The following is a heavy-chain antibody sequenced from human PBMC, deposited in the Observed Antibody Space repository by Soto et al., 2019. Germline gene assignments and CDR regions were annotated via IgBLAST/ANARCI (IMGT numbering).Heavy chain of an antibody. J-gene: IGHJ4*02. V-gene: IGHV1-69*01. CDR1: GGTFSSHS. Sequence: VQLMQSGAEVKQPGSSVKVSCKASGGTFSSHSINWVRQAPGQGLEWMGGIITLFGTANYAQNLQGRVTITADQSTSTAYMELNSLRSDDTAVYYCAREVGYGDFSAALLDWGQGTLVTVSS. CDR3: AREVGYGDFSAALLD. CDR2: IITLFGTA. D-gene: IGHD4-17*01.